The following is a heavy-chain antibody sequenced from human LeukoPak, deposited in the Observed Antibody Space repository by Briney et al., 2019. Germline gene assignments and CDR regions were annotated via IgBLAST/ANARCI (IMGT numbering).Heavy chain of an antibody. J-gene: IGHJ4*02. CDR2: INTNSGNP. V-gene: IGHV7-4-1*02. CDR1: GYTFTSYD. D-gene: IGHD6-19*01. CDR3: ARDAQLAVAGI. Sequence: ASVKVSCKASGYTFTSYDINWVRQATGQGLEWMGWINTNSGNPTYAQGFTGRFVFSLDTSVSTAYLQISSLKAEDTAVYYCARDAQLAVAGIWGQGTLVTVSS.